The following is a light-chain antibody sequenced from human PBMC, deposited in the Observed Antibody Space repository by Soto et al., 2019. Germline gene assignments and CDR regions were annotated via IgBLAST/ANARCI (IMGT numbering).Light chain of an antibody. CDR1: SSNVGAGYG. J-gene: IGLJ1*01. Sequence: QSVLMQPPSVSGAPGQSVTISCTGTSSNVGAGYGVYWYQKLPGTAPKLLILENTNRPSGLPDRFSASTSGISASLTITVLQDEDEADYYCQSYYTSLTYVFGTGTKVTVL. CDR2: ENT. CDR3: QSYYTSLTYV. V-gene: IGLV1-40*01.